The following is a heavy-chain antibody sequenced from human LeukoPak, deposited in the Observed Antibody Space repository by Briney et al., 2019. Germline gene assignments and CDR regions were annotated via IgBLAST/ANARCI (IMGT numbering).Heavy chain of an antibody. J-gene: IGHJ4*02. Sequence: GGSLRLSCAASGFTFSSYAMSWVRQAPGKGLEWVSAISGSGGSTYYADSVKGRFTISRDNAKNSLYLQMNSLRAEDTAVYYCARDQGAARPDTFDYWGQGTLVTVSS. CDR3: ARDQGAARPDTFDY. D-gene: IGHD6-6*01. CDR1: GFTFSSYA. V-gene: IGHV3-23*01. CDR2: ISGSGGST.